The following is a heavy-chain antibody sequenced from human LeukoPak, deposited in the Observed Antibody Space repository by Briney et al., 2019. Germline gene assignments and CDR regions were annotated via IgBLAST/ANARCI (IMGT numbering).Heavy chain of an antibody. CDR3: ARKGLGGELGGFDS. CDR1: GFTFSSYN. D-gene: IGHD1-7*01. CDR2: TNRRGDIT. Sequence: GGSLGLSCAASGFTFSSYNMNWVRQAPGKGLEWVSGTNRRGDITGYADFVKGRFTISRDNAKNSLYLQMNSLRVEDTALYHCARKGLGGELGGFDSWGQGTLVTVSS. V-gene: IGHV3-20*01. J-gene: IGHJ4*02.